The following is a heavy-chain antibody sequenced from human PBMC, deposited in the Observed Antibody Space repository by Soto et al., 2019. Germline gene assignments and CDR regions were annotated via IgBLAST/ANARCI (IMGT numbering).Heavy chain of an antibody. CDR1: GGSFSGYY. V-gene: IGHV4-34*01. CDR3: ARATSGEQWLVRYYYYGMDV. Sequence: PSETLSLTCAVYGGSFSGYYWSRIRQPPGKGLEWIGEINHSGSTNYNPSLKSRVTISVDTSKNQFSLKLSSVTAADTAVYYCARATSGEQWLVRYYYYGMDVWGQGTTVTVSS. D-gene: IGHD6-19*01. J-gene: IGHJ6*02. CDR2: INHSGST.